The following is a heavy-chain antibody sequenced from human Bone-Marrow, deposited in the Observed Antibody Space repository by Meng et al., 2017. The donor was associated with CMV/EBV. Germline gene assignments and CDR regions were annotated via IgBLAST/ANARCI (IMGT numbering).Heavy chain of an antibody. D-gene: IGHD3-3*01. J-gene: IGHJ6*02. CDR3: AVGVARAYQLSYGMDV. V-gene: IGHV4-59*01. CDR1: GGSISSYY. Sequence: SETLSLTCTVSGGSISSYYWSWIRQPPGKGLEWIGYIYYSGSTNYNPSLKSRVTISVDTSKNQFSLKLSSVTAADTAVYYCAVGVARAYQLSYGMDVWGQGTTVTVSS. CDR2: IYYSGST.